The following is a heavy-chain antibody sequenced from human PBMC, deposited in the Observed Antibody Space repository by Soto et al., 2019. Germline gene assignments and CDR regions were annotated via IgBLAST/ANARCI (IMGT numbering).Heavy chain of an antibody. CDR1: GFTFSNYA. CDR3: ARAGCDGGTCYTLVGLRYGMDV. J-gene: IGHJ6*02. CDR2: ISYDGNNK. V-gene: IGHV3-30-3*01. D-gene: IGHD2-15*01. Sequence: PGGSLRLSCAASGFTFSNYAMYWVRQAPGKGLEWVAVISYDGNNKYYADSVNGRFTISRDNSKNTLYLQMNSLRAEDTAVYYCARAGCDGGTCYTLVGLRYGMDVWGQGTTVTVSS.